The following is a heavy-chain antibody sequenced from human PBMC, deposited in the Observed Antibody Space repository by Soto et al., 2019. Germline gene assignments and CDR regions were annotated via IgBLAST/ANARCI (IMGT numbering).Heavy chain of an antibody. Sequence: GGSLRLSCAASGFTFSSYGMHWVRQAPGKGLEWVAVISYDGSNKYYADSVKGRFTISRDNSKNTLYLQMNSLRAEDTAVYYCAKDGYNTKWYYYYYMDVWGKGTTVTVSS. J-gene: IGHJ6*03. CDR3: AKDGYNTKWYYYYYMDV. D-gene: IGHD5-12*01. CDR2: ISYDGSNK. CDR1: GFTFSSYG. V-gene: IGHV3-30*18.